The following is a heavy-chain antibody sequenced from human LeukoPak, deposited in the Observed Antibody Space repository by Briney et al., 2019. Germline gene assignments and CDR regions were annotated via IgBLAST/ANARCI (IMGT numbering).Heavy chain of an antibody. CDR3: AKGDYSGSFYVAFDS. D-gene: IGHD1-26*01. CDR1: GFTFSTYG. Sequence: GRSLRLSCAASGFTFSTYGMHWVRQAPGKGLEWVAVISYDGSDKYYADSVKGRFTISRDSSKNTLCLQMNSLKTEDTAVYYCAKGDYSGSFYVAFDSWGQGTMVTVSS. CDR2: ISYDGSDK. J-gene: IGHJ3*01. V-gene: IGHV3-30*18.